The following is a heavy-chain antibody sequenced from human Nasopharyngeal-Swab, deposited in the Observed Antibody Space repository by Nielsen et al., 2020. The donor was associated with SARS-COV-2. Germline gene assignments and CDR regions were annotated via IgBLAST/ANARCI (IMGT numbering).Heavy chain of an antibody. CDR3: ARDRGDGYNSGVDY. CDR2: INTNTGNP. Sequence: WVRQAPGQGLEWMGWINTNTGNPTYAQGFTGRFVSSLDTSVSTAYLQISSLKAEDTAVYYCARDRGDGYNSGVDYWGQGTLVTVSS. J-gene: IGHJ4*02. V-gene: IGHV7-4-1*02. D-gene: IGHD5-24*01.